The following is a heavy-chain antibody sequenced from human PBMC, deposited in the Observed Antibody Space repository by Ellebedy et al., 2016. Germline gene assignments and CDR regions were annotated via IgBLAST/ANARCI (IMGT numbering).Heavy chain of an antibody. D-gene: IGHD2-15*01. J-gene: IGHJ4*02. CDR2: ISSSSSYI. CDR1: GFTFSSYS. Sequence: GESLKISXAASGFTFSSYSMNWVRQAPGKGLEWVSSISSSSSYIYYADSVKGRFTISRDNAKNSLYLQMNSLRAEDTAVYYCARGNTLVGYYFDYWGQGTLVTVSS. CDR3: ARGNTLVGYYFDY. V-gene: IGHV3-21*01.